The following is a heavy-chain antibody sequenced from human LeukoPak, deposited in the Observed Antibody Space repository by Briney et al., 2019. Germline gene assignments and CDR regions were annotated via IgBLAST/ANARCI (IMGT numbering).Heavy chain of an antibody. J-gene: IGHJ4*02. CDR3: ARDQYGSGDGSYFDY. Sequence: GGSLRLSCAASGFTFSGYDMNWVRQAPGKGLEWGSYISSSGSTIFYADSVKGRFTISRDNAKNSLNLHMNSLRAEDTAFYYCARDQYGSGDGSYFDYWGQGTLVTVSS. V-gene: IGHV3-48*03. D-gene: IGHD3-10*01. CDR1: GFTFSGYD. CDR2: ISSSGSTI.